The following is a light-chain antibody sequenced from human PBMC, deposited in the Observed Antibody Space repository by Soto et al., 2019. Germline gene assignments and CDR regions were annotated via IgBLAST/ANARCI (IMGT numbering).Light chain of an antibody. Sequence: EIVMTQSPATLSVSPGERATLSCRASQSVSSNLACYQQKPGQAPRLLVYDASNTATGIPARFSGSGSGTDFTLTISSLEPEDFAVYYCQQRNNWPRSTFGQGTRLEIK. CDR3: QQRNNWPRST. CDR1: QSVSSN. V-gene: IGKV3-11*01. CDR2: DAS. J-gene: IGKJ5*01.